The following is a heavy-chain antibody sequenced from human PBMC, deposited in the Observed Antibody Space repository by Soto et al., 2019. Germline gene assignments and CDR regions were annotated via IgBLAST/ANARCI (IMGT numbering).Heavy chain of an antibody. J-gene: IGHJ4*02. CDR2: MNPNSGNT. V-gene: IGHV1-8*01. CDR1: GYTFTSYD. CDR3: ARGFIYCSSTSCYIFDY. D-gene: IGHD2-2*01. Sequence: ASVKVSCKAFGYTFTSYDINWVRQATGQGLEWMGWMNPNSGNTGYAQKFQGRVTMTRNTSISTAYMELSSLRSEDTAVYYCARGFIYCSSTSCYIFDYWGQGTLVTVSS.